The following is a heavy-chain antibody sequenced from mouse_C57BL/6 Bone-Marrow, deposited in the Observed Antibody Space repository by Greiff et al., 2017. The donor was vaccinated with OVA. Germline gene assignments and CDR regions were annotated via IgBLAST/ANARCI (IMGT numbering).Heavy chain of an antibody. CDR2: IHPNSGST. CDR1: GYTFTSYW. J-gene: IGHJ2*01. Sequence: VQLQQPGAELVKPGASVKLSCKASGYTFTSYWMHWVKQRPGQGLEWIGMIHPNSGSTNYNEKIKSKATLTVDKSSSTAYMQLSSLTSEDSAVYYCAREDGYYLYYFDYWGQGTTLTVSS. CDR3: AREDGYYLYYFDY. V-gene: IGHV1-64*01. D-gene: IGHD2-3*01.